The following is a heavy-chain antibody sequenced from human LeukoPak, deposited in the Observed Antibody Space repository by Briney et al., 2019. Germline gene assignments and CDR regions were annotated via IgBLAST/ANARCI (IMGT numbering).Heavy chain of an antibody. Sequence: GRSPRLSCVGSGFAFHNYAMHWVRRPPGKGLEWVSAINWSSDTKAYADSVKGRFTISRDRARNSLYLQMDSLRPEDTALYYCAKDTGGNGAYFYAMDVWGQGTSVTVSS. D-gene: IGHD4-23*01. CDR1: GFAFHNYA. CDR3: AKDTGGNGAYFYAMDV. V-gene: IGHV3-9*01. CDR2: INWSSDTK. J-gene: IGHJ6*02.